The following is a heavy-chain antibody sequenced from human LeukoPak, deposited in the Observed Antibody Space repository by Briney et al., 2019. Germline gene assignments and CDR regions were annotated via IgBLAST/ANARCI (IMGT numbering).Heavy chain of an antibody. D-gene: IGHD6-6*01. CDR1: GGSFSGYY. CDR2: INHSGST. J-gene: IGHJ5*02. Sequence: SETLSLTCAVYGGSFSGYYWSWIRQPPGKGLEWIGEINHSGSTNYNPSLKSRVTISVDTSKNQFSLKLSSVTAAATAVYYCARGRLAARPRTNWFDPWGRGTLVTVSS. V-gene: IGHV4-34*01. CDR3: ARGRLAARPRTNWFDP.